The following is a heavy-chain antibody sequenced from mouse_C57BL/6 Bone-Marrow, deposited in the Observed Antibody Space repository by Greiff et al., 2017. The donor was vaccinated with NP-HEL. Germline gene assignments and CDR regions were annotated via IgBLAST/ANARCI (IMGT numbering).Heavy chain of an antibody. CDR3: AREELGPLFAY. D-gene: IGHD4-1*01. V-gene: IGHV3-6*01. CDR2: ISYDGSN. CDR1: GYSITSGYY. J-gene: IGHJ3*01. Sequence: EVKLMESGPGLVKPSQSLSLTCSVTGYSITSGYYWNWIRQFPGNKLEWMGYISYDGSNNYNPSLKNRISITRETSKNQFFLKLNSVTTEDTATYYCAREELGPLFAYWGQGTLVTVSA.